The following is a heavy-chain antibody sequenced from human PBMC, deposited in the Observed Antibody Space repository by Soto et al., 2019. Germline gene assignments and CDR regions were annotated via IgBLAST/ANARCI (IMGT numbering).Heavy chain of an antibody. D-gene: IGHD4-17*01. CDR1: GYTFTSYD. V-gene: IGHV1-8*01. CDR2: MNPNSGNT. J-gene: IGHJ6*02. CDR3: ARGDYGALEGDYYGMDV. Sequence: QVQLVQSGAEVKKPGASVKVSCKASGYTFTSYDINWVRQATGQGLEWMGWMNPNSGNTGYAQKFQGRVTMTRNTSVSTAYRELSSLRSEDTAVYYCARGDYGALEGDYYGMDVWGQGTTVTVSS.